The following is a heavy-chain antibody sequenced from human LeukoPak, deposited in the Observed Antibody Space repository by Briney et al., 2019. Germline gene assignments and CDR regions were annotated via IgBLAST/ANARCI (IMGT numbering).Heavy chain of an antibody. CDR2: IYYSGST. J-gene: IGHJ6*02. Sequence: SETLSLTCAVYGGSFSGYYWGWIRQPPGKGLEWIGSIYYSGSTYYNPSLKSRVTISVDTSKNQFSLKLSSVTAADTAVYYCARLFGYSYGYDYYGMDVWGQGTTVTVSS. CDR1: GGSFSGYY. V-gene: IGHV4-34*01. CDR3: ARLFGYSYGYDYYGMDV. D-gene: IGHD5-18*01.